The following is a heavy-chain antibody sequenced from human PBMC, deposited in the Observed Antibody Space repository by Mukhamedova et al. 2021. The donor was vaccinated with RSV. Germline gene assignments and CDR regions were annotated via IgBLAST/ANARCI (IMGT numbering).Heavy chain of an antibody. J-gene: IGHJ3*02. CDR3: ARDQSALDI. Sequence: GKGRFTVSRDNAKNSLYLQMNSLRVEDTAEYYCARDQSALDIWDQGTMVTVSS. V-gene: IGHV3-11*06.